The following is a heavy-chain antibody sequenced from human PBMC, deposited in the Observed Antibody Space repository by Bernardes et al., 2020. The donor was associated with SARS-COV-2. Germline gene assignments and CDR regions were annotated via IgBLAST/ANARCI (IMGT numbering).Heavy chain of an antibody. D-gene: IGHD2-21*01. CDR3: ARTFYYDRGGDSVFDQ. Sequence: ASVKVSCKASGYTFSDYYIHWLRQAPGQGLEWMGWISPKSGATNFAQKFQGRVTMTRDTAISTEYMQVSRLRSDDTAVYYCARTFYYDRGGDSVFDQWGQGTLVTVSS. J-gene: IGHJ4*02. V-gene: IGHV1-2*02. CDR2: ISPKSGAT. CDR1: GYTFSDYY.